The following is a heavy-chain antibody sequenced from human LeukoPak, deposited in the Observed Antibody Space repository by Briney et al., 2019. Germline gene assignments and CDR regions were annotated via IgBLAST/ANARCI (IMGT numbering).Heavy chain of an antibody. V-gene: IGHV1-2*02. J-gene: IGHJ3*02. CDR1: GYTFSDYY. D-gene: IGHD3-10*01. CDR2: INPNTGGT. Sequence: ASVKVSCKASGYTFSDYYFHWVRQAPGQGLEWMGWINPNTGGTNYAQKFLGRVTMTRDTSFSTVYMELSRLRSDDTAVYYCARVRHYGSGTFLWAPSFDIWGQGTTVTVSS. CDR3: ARVRHYGSGTFLWAPSFDI.